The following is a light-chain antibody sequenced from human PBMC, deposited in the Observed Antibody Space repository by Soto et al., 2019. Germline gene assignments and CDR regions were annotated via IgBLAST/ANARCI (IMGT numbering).Light chain of an antibody. CDR1: QSISNY. V-gene: IGKV1-39*01. Sequence: GDRVTITCRASQSISNYLNWYQQKPGKAPKLLIYAASSLQSGVPPRVGGNGFGTDFTLTIGSLQPEDFATYYCQQSYNTLKTCGQGTKVEIK. J-gene: IGKJ1*01. CDR3: QQSYNTLKT. CDR2: AAS.